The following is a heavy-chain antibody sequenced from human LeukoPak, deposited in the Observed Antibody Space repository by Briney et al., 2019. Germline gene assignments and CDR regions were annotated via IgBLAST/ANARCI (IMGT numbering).Heavy chain of an antibody. CDR1: GGTFSSYA. Sequence: EASVRVSCKAFGGTFSSYAISWVRQAPGQGLEWMGGIIPIFGTANYAQKFQGRVTITTDESTSTAYMELSSLRSEDTAVYYCARSTYRAARHDYYYYYMDVWGKGTTVTVSS. J-gene: IGHJ6*03. CDR2: IIPIFGTA. D-gene: IGHD6-6*01. V-gene: IGHV1-69*05. CDR3: ARSTYRAARHDYYYYYMDV.